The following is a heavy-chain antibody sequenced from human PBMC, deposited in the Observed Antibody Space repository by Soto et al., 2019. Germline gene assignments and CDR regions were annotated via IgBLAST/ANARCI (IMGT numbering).Heavy chain of an antibody. V-gene: IGHV1-46*03. CDR1: GYIFTNFY. CDR2: INPNGGST. J-gene: IGHJ4*02. D-gene: IGHD6-6*01. Sequence: QVQLVQPGAEVKKPGASVKFSCKASGYIFTNFYLHWVRQAPGQGLEWIGIINPNGGSTNYAQNFQGRVNMTRDTSTSTVYMDLSSLRSEDTAVYYCTSGLASGDYWGQGTLITVSS. CDR3: TSGLASGDY.